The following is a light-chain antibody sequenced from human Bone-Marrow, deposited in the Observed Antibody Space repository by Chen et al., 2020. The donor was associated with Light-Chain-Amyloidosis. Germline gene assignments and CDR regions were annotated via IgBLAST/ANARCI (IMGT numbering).Light chain of an antibody. CDR3: QQYNNWPPWT. Sequence: DILMTQSPATLSVSLGERATLSCRASQSVSSNLAWYQQKPGQSPRLLIYGASPRATGIPARFSGSGSGTEFTLTISSLQSEDFAVDYCQQYNNWPPWTFGQGTKVEIK. J-gene: IGKJ1*01. V-gene: IGKV3-15*01. CDR2: GAS. CDR1: QSVSSN.